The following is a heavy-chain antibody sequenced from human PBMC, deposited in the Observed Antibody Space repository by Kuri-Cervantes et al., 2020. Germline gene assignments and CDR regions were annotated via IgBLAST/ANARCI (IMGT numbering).Heavy chain of an antibody. CDR1: GFTFSSYS. D-gene: IGHD6-13*01. J-gene: IGHJ4*02. CDR2: ISSSSSTI. Sequence: GSLSLTCAVYGFTFSSYSMNWVRQAPGKGLEWVSYISSSSSTIYYADSVKGRFTISRDSAKNSLYLQMNSLRDEDTAVYYCARDHSSSWESPIFDYWGQGTLVTVSS. V-gene: IGHV3-48*02. CDR3: ARDHSSSWESPIFDY.